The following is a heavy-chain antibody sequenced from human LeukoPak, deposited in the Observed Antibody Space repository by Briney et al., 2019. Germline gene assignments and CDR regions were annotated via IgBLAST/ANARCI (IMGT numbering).Heavy chain of an antibody. CDR1: GFTFDDFG. D-gene: IGHD4-17*01. CDR3: ARGSSGDYFWYFDH. Sequence: GGSLRLSCAASGFTFDDFGMSWVRQVPGKGLEWVASINWNNGGALYADSVQGRFTISRDNAKNSLFLEMNSLRAQDTAFYHCARGSSGDYFWYFDHWGRGTLVTVSS. CDR2: INWNNGGA. V-gene: IGHV3-20*01. J-gene: IGHJ2*01.